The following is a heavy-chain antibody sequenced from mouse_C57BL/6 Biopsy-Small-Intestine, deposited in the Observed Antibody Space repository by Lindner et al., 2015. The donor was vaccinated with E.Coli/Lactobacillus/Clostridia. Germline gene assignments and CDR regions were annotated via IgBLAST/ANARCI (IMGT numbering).Heavy chain of an antibody. Sequence: SVKVSCKASGYSFSRHDITWVRQAPGQGLEWVGWIRVNNGNAYYAQNLQGRVTVTTDTSTSTAYMELRSLTSDDTAIYYCARNYEGLAYWGQGTLVTVSS. D-gene: IGHD2-4*01. J-gene: IGHJ4*01. CDR3: ARNYEGLAY. CDR1: GYSFSRHD. CDR2: IRVNNGNA. V-gene: IGHV1-66*01.